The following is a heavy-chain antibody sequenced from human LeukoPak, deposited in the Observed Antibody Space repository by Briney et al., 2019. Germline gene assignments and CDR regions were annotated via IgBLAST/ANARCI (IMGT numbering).Heavy chain of an antibody. CDR2: IYSGGST. D-gene: IGHD3-22*01. V-gene: IGHV3-53*01. CDR1: GFTVSSNC. J-gene: IGHJ3*02. Sequence: GGSLRLSCAASGFTVSSNCMSWVRQAPGKGLEWVSVIYSGGSTYYADSVKGRFTISRDNSKNTLYLQMNSLRAEDTAVYYCACTYYYDSSGYSDHDAFDIWGQGTMVTVSS. CDR3: ACTYYYDSSGYSDHDAFDI.